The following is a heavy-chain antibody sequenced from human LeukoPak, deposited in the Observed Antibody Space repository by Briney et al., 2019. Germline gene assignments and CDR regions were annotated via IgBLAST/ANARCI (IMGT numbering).Heavy chain of an antibody. CDR3: ARVGAMYYYGSGPHWFGP. J-gene: IGHJ5*02. Sequence: SETLSLTCTVSGGSISSYYWSWIRQPPGKGLEWIGYIYYSGSTNYNPSLKSRVTISVDTSKNQFSLKLSSVTAADTAVYYCARVGAMYYYGSGPHWFGPWGQGTLVTVSS. CDR2: IYYSGST. CDR1: GGSISSYY. D-gene: IGHD3-10*01. V-gene: IGHV4-59*01.